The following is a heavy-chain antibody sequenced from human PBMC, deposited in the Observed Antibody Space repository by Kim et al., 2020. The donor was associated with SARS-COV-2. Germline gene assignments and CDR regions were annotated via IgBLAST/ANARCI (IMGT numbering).Heavy chain of an antibody. CDR2: ISSSSSYI. J-gene: IGHJ3*02. D-gene: IGHD6-13*01. Sequence: GGSLRLSCAASGFTFSSYSMNWVRQAPGKGLEWVSSISSSSSYIYYADSVKGRFTISRDNAKNSLYLQMNSLRAEDTAVYYCARDQPPAAASLIGFVNDAFDIWGQGTMVTVSS. CDR1: GFTFSSYS. CDR3: ARDQPPAAASLIGFVNDAFDI. V-gene: IGHV3-21*01.